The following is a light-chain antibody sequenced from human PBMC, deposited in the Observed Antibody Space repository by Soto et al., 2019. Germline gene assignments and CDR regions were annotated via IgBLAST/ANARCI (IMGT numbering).Light chain of an antibody. V-gene: IGLV6-57*04. CDR1: SGSIASNY. Sequence: NFMLTQPHSXXXXPGKTVTISCTRSSGSIASNYVQWYQQRPGSAPTPVIYEDSQRPSGVPDRFSGSIDSSSNSASLTISRLKTEDEADYYCQSFDISNVVFGGGTKLTVL. CDR3: QSFDISNVV. CDR2: EDS. J-gene: IGLJ2*01.